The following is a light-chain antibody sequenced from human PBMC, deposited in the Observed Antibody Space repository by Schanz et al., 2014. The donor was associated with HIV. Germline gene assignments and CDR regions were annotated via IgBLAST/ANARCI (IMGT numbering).Light chain of an antibody. V-gene: IGLV8-61*01. CDR2: ATN. CDR1: SGSVSSAFY. J-gene: IGLJ3*02. Sequence: QTVVTQEPSLSVSPGGTITLTCGLSSGSVSSAFYPSWYQQTPGQPPRTLIYATNTRSSGVPDRFSGSILGNKAALTITGAQADDESDYYCVLYMGSGIRVFGGGTKLTVL. CDR3: VLYMGSGIRV.